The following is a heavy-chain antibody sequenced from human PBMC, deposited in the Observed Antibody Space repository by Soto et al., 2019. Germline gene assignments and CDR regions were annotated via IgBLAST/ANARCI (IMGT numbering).Heavy chain of an antibody. CDR3: ARLAGYSGYDYYYCYLKAV. CDR1: GYSFTSYW. D-gene: IGHD5-12*01. V-gene: IGHV5-51*01. J-gene: IGHJ6*01. CDR2: IYPGDSDT. Sequence: PGESLTISCKGSGYSFTSYWIGWVRQMPGKGLDWMGIIYPGDSDTRYSPSFQGQVTISADKSISTAYLQWSSLKASDTAMYYCARLAGYSGYDYYYCYLKAVWGQGSTV.